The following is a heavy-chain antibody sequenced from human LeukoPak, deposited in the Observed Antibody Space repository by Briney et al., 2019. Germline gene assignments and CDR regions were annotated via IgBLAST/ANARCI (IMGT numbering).Heavy chain of an antibody. Sequence: TPSETLSLTCAVYGGSFSGYYWSWIRQPPGKGLEWIGEINHSGSTNYNPSLKSRVTISVDTSRNQFSLKLSSVTAADTAVYYCASQWFGELLGGDAFDIWGQGTMVTVSS. J-gene: IGHJ3*02. V-gene: IGHV4-34*01. CDR2: INHSGST. CDR3: ASQWFGELLGGDAFDI. CDR1: GGSFSGYY. D-gene: IGHD3-10*01.